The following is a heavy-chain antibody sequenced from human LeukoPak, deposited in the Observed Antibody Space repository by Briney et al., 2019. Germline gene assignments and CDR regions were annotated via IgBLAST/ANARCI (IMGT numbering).Heavy chain of an antibody. CDR3: ARENIFATVTFPPMDV. CDR1: GFTFSSYS. Sequence: GGSLRLSCAASGFTFSSYSMNWARQAPGKGLEWVSSISSSSSHIYYADSVKGRFTISRDNAKNSLYLQMNSLRAEDTAVYYCARENIFATVTFPPMDVWGKGTTVTVSS. CDR2: ISSSSSHI. D-gene: IGHD4-17*01. V-gene: IGHV3-21*01. J-gene: IGHJ6*03.